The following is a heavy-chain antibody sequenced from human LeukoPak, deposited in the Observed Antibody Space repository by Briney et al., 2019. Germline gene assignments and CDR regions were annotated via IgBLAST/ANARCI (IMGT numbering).Heavy chain of an antibody. J-gene: IGHJ5*02. CDR3: ARETSSRDDP. CDR1: GYTFGTYG. Sequence: ASVKVSCKASGYTFGTYGISWVRQAPGQGLEWMGWIITYNGDTNYAQNLQGRVTMTTDTSTSTAYMELRSLRSDDTAVYYCARETSSRDDPWGQGTLVIVSS. CDR2: IITYNGDT. V-gene: IGHV1-18*01. D-gene: IGHD2-2*01.